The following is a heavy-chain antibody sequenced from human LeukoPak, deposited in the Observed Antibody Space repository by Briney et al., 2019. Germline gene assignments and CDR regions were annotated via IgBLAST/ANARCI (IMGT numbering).Heavy chain of an antibody. CDR2: INPNSGGT. D-gene: IGHD5-18*01. CDR1: GYTFTGYY. V-gene: IGHV1-2*02. Sequence: GASVKVSCKASGYTFTGYYMHWVRQAPGQGIEWMGWINPNSGGTNYAQKFQGRVTMTRDTSISTAYMELSRLRSDDTAVYYCARVDTAMVTLLYWGQGTLVTVSS. CDR3: ARVDTAMVTLLY. J-gene: IGHJ4*02.